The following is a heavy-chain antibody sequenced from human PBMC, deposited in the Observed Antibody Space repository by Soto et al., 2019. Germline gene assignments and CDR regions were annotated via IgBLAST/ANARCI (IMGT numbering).Heavy chain of an antibody. V-gene: IGHV3-53*02. CDR1: GFTVSSNY. Sequence: EVQLVETGGGLIQPGGSLRLSCAASGFTVSSNYMSWVRQAPGKGLEWVSVIYSGGSTYYADSVKGRFAISRDNSKNTLYLQMNSLSAEDTAVYYCARDTGDYYFDYWGQGTLVTVSS. J-gene: IGHJ4*02. CDR2: IYSGGST. D-gene: IGHD4-17*01. CDR3: ARDTGDYYFDY.